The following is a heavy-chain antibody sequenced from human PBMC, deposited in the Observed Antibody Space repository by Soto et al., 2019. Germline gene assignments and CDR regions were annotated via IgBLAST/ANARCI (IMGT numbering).Heavy chain of an antibody. Sequence: ASVKVSCQASGYTFTSYYMHWVRQAPGQGLEWMGIINPSGGSTSYAQKFQGRVTMTRDTSTSTVYMELSSLRSEDTAVYYCASPGVGLATGGEDAFDIWGQGTMVTVSS. CDR1: GYTFTSYY. D-gene: IGHD3-16*01. V-gene: IGHV1-46*03. J-gene: IGHJ3*02. CDR2: INPSGGST. CDR3: ASPGVGLATGGEDAFDI.